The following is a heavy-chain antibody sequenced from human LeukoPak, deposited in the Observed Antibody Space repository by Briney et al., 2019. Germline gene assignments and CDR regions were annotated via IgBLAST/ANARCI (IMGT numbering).Heavy chain of an antibody. CDR3: ARRISGYFSSTSCYTTKGSLYDY. D-gene: IGHD2-2*02. Sequence: NTSETLSLTCTVSGGSISSSSYYWGWIRQPPGKGLEWIGSIYYSGSTYYNPSLKSRVTISVDTSKNQFSLKLSSVTAADTAVYYCARRISGYFSSTSCYTTKGSLYDYGGQGTLVTVSS. J-gene: IGHJ4*02. CDR1: GGSISSSSYY. V-gene: IGHV4-39*01. CDR2: IYYSGST.